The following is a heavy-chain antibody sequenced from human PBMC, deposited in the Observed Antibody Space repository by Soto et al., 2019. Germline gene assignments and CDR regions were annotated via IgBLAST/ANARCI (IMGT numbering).Heavy chain of an antibody. CDR2: ISGRGDTI. CDR3: AKHRYSSGECSEGLAN. Sequence: EVQLLESGGGLVQPGGSLRLSCAASGFIFSSYAMNWVRQAPGKGPDWVSGISGRGDTIHYADSVKGRFTISRDNAQNTLYLQMNSLRAEDTAVYYCAKHRYSSGECSEGLANWGQGTLVIVSS. CDR1: GFIFSSYA. J-gene: IGHJ4*02. V-gene: IGHV3-23*01. D-gene: IGHD2-15*01.